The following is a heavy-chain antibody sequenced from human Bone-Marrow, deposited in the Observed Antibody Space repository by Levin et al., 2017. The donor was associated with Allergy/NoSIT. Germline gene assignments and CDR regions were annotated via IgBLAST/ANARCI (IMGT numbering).Heavy chain of an antibody. CDR1: GFTVGNNY. Sequence: LSLTCAVSGFTVGNNYMSWVRPAPGKGLEWVSLIYSGGSTHHADSVRGRFTISRDSSKNTLYLQMNNLRVEDTAVYYCARDPPGVAAAGSGYWGQGTLVTVSS. CDR2: IYSGGST. V-gene: IGHV3-66*01. D-gene: IGHD6-13*01. CDR3: ARDPPGVAAAGSGY. J-gene: IGHJ4*02.